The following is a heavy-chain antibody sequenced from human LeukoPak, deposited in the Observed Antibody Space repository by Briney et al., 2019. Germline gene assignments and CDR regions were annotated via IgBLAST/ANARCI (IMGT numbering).Heavy chain of an antibody. J-gene: IGHJ6*02. CDR1: GGSFSGYY. D-gene: IGHD3-10*01. V-gene: IGHV4-34*01. CDR2: IDHSGST. CDR3: ARGYYYGSGSYRYYYYGMDV. Sequence: SETLSLTCAVYGGSFSGYYWSWIRQPPGKGLEWIGEIDHSGSTNYNPSLKSRVTISVGTSKNQFSLKLSSVTAADTAVYYCARGYYYGSGSYRYYYYGMDVWGQGTTVTVSS.